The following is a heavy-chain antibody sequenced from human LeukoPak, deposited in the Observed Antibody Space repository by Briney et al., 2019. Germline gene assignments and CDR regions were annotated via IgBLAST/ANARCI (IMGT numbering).Heavy chain of an antibody. CDR1: GFTFSSYA. CDR3: AKGAAAQASNPRYMDV. CDR2: ISGSGGST. V-gene: IGHV3-23*01. Sequence: GGSLRLSCAASGFTFSSYAMSWVRQAPGKGLEWVSAISGSGGSTYYADSVKGRLTISRDNSRNTLYLQMNSLRAEDTAVYYCAKGAAAQASNPRYMDVWGKGTTVTVSS. J-gene: IGHJ6*03. D-gene: IGHD6-13*01.